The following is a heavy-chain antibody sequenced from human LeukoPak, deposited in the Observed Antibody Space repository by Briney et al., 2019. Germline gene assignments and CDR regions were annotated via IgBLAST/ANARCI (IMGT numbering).Heavy chain of an antibody. CDR2: INWNGGST. CDR1: GFTFDDYG. Sequence: GGSLRLSCAASGFTFDDYGMSWVLQAPGKGLEWVSGINWNGGSTGYADSVKGRFTISRGNAKNSLYLQMNRLRADDTALYCCARGITYYDFWSAYSGLNWFDPWGQGTLVTVSS. V-gene: IGHV3-20*04. D-gene: IGHD3-3*01. CDR3: ARGITYYDFWSAYSGLNWFDP. J-gene: IGHJ5*02.